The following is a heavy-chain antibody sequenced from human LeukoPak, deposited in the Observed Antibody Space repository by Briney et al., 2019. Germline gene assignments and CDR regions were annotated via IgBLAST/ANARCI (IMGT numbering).Heavy chain of an antibody. D-gene: IGHD3-9*01. Sequence: PSETLSLTCAVHGGSFSAYYWSWIRQPPGKGLEWIGEINHSGSTNYNPSLKSRVTISVDTSKNQFSLKLSSVTAADTAVYYCARRPGSYDILAWFDPWGQGSLVTVSS. CDR3: ARRPGSYDILAWFDP. V-gene: IGHV4-34*01. CDR2: INHSGST. CDR1: GGSFSAYY. J-gene: IGHJ5*02.